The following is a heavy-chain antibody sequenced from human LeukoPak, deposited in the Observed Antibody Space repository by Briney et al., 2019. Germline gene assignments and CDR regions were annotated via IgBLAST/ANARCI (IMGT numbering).Heavy chain of an antibody. Sequence: PSETLSLTCTVSGGSISSYYWSWTRQPAGKGLEWIGRIYTSGSTSYNPSLKSRVNMSVDTSKNQFSLKLSSVTAADTAVYYCARDYDSSGYLPWGQGTLVTVSS. CDR1: GGSISSYY. V-gene: IGHV4-4*07. J-gene: IGHJ5*02. CDR3: ARDYDSSGYLP. D-gene: IGHD3-22*01. CDR2: IYTSGST.